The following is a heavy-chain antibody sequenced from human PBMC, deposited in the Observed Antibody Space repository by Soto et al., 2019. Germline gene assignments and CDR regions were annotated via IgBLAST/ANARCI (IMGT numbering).Heavy chain of an antibody. Sequence: TSETLSLTCGVSGYSISSGYYWGWIRQPPGKGLEWIGSIFRSGTTYYNPSLKSRVTISVDTSKNQFSLRLSSVTAADTAVYYCARLLLNFFDFWGQGTLVTVSS. V-gene: IGHV4-38-2*01. J-gene: IGHJ4*02. CDR1: GYSISSGYY. CDR2: IFRSGTT. CDR3: ARLLLNFFDF.